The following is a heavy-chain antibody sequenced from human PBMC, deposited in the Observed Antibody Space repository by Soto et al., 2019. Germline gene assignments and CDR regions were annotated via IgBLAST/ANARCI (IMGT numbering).Heavy chain of an antibody. D-gene: IGHD4-4*01. CDR1: GGSISSYY. CDR3: ARGGGWTVTTIFYYFDY. V-gene: IGHV4-59*01. J-gene: IGHJ4*02. Sequence: SETLSLTCTVSGGSISSYYWSWIRQPPGKGLEWIGYIYYSGSTNYNPSLKSRVTISVDTSKNQFSLKLSSVTAADTAVYYCARGGGWTVTTIFYYFDYWGQGTLVTVPQ. CDR2: IYYSGST.